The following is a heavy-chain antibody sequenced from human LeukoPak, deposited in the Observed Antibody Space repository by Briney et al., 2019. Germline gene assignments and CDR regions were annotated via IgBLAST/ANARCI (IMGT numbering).Heavy chain of an antibody. V-gene: IGHV4-59*01. Sequence: SETLSLTCTVSSGSISSYYWSWIRQPPGKGLEWIGYIYYSGSTNYNPSLKSRVTISVDTSKNQFSLKLSSVTAADTAVYYCARSGYDFWSGYSHNWFDPWGQGTLVTVSS. CDR2: IYYSGST. D-gene: IGHD3-3*01. J-gene: IGHJ5*02. CDR1: SGSISSYY. CDR3: ARSGYDFWSGYSHNWFDP.